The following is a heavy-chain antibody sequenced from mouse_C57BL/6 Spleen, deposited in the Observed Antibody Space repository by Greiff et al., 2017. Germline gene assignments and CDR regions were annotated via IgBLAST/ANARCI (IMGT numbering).Heavy chain of an antibody. CDR3: ANGSPPGFAY. D-gene: IGHD2-2*01. Sequence: EVKLMESGGGLVKPGGSLKLSCAASGFTFSDYGMHWVRQAPEKGLEWVAYISSGSSTIYYADTVKGRFTISRDNAKNTLFLQMTSLRSEDTAMYYCANGSPPGFAYWGQGTLVTVSA. CDR1: GFTFSDYG. V-gene: IGHV5-17*01. CDR2: ISSGSSTI. J-gene: IGHJ3*01.